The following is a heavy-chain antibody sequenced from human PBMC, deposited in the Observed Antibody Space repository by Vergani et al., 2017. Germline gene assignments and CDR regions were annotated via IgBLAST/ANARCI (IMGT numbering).Heavy chain of an antibody. D-gene: IGHD6-13*01. CDR1: GGTFSSYT. CDR3: ARGRYSSSWYNWFDP. J-gene: IGHJ5*02. V-gene: IGHV1-69*02. CDR2: IIPILGIA. Sequence: QVQLVQSGAEVKKPGSSVKVSCKASGGTFSSYTISWVRQAPGQGLEWMGRIIPILGIANYAQKFQGRVTITADKSTSTAYMELSSLRSEDTAVYYCARGRYSSSWYNWFDPWGQGTLVTVSS.